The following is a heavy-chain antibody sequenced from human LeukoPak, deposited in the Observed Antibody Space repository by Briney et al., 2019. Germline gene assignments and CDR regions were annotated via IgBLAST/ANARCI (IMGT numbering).Heavy chain of an antibody. CDR1: GFTFSSYG. J-gene: IGHJ4*02. CDR3: ARRYCSSTSCYGEDFDY. Sequence: GRSLRLSCAASGFTFSSYGMHWVRQAPGKGLEWVAIIWYDGSNKYYADSVKGRFTISRDNSKNTLYLQMNSLRAEDTAVYYCARRYCSSTSCYGEDFDYWGQGTLVTVSS. V-gene: IGHV3-33*01. CDR2: IWYDGSNK. D-gene: IGHD2-2*01.